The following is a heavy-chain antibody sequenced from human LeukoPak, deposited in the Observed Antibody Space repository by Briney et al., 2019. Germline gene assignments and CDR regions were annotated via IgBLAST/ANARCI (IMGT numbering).Heavy chain of an antibody. V-gene: IGHV3-30*04. J-gene: IGHJ6*02. CDR1: GFTFRYYA. CDR3: VRDWGLDV. CDR2: ILEDGSTR. Sequence: GGSLRLSCAVSGFTFRYYAMQWVRQAPGKVPECVAVILEDGSTRYYIDSVKGRFTISRDNSKNTLHLQMNNLGVEDTAVYYCVRDWGLDVWGQGTTVTVSS.